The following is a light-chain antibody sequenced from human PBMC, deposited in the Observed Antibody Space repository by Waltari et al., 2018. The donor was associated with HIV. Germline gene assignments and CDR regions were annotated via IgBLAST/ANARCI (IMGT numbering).Light chain of an antibody. CDR1: SSDVGGYNS. J-gene: IGLJ2*01. V-gene: IGLV2-8*01. CDR2: DVI. Sequence: HSALPHPPSASGSPGQSVTLSCTGPSSDVGGYNSVSWHQQPPGKAPKLMIYDVIKRPSGVPDRCSGSKSGNTASLTVSGLQPEDEADYYCSSHAGSKVVFGGGTRLTVL. CDR3: SSHAGSKVV.